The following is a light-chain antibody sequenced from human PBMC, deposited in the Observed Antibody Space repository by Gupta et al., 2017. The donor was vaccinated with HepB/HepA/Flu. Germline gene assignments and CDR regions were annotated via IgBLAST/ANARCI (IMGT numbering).Light chain of an antibody. CDR1: QTLFYSHSSKNY. CDR3: QGTYSTPWT. V-gene: IGKV4-1*01. Sequence: IVLTEAPDSLTVSLCERATINCMSSQTLFYSHSSKNYSSWYQQKAGQPPKLFIYWASTRGSGVPDRFSGSGSETNFTISISGLQAEAMAVCYCQGTYSTPWTFGQGTKVEIK. CDR2: WAS. J-gene: IGKJ1*01.